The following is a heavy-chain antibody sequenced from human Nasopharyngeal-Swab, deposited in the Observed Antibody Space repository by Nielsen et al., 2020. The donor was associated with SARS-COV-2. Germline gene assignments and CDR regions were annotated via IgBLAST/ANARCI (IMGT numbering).Heavy chain of an antibody. CDR2: IDPSDSYT. CDR3: ARQTDVPGDAFDI. J-gene: IGHJ3*02. D-gene: IGHD2-2*01. V-gene: IGHV5-10-1*01. CDR1: GYRFTSYW. Sequence: GESLKISCKGSGYRFTSYWISWVRQMPGKGLEWMGRIDPSDSYTNYSPSFQGHVTISADKSISTAYLQWSSLKASDTAMYYCARQTDVPGDAFDIWGQGTMVTVSS.